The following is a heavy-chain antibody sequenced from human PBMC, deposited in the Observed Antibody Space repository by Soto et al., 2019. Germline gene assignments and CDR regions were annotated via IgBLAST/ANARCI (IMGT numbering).Heavy chain of an antibody. CDR2: IYYSGRT. Sequence: PSETLSLTCIVSGEAISSSSYYWGWIRQPPGKGLEWIGSIYYSGRTYYNPSFKSRVTISIDTSKNKFSLKLSSVTATDTAGYYCARQRTTVVTQAYFDHWGQGALVTVSS. J-gene: IGHJ4*02. D-gene: IGHD2-21*02. CDR1: GEAISSSSYY. CDR3: ARQRTTVVTQAYFDH. V-gene: IGHV4-39*01.